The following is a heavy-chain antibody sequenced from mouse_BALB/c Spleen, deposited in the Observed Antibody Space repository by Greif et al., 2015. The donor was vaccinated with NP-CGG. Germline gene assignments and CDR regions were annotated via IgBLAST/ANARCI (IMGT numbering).Heavy chain of an antibody. J-gene: IGHJ1*01. V-gene: IGHV5-15*02. Sequence: EVQRVESGGGLVRPGGSRKLSCAASGFTFSDYGMAWVRQAPGKGPEWVAFISNLAYSIYYADTVTGRFTISRENAKNTLYLEMSSLRSEDTAMYYCARDYYGSSYWYFDVWGAGTTVTVSS. CDR3: ARDYYGSSYWYFDV. D-gene: IGHD1-1*01. CDR1: GFTFSDYG. CDR2: ISNLAYSI.